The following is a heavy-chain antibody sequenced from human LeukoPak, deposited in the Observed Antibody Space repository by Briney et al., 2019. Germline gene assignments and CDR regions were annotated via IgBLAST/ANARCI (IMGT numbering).Heavy chain of an antibody. V-gene: IGHV1-69*06. CDR2: IIPISGTT. CDR1: GGTLNSYV. J-gene: IGHJ6*03. Sequence: AASVKVSCKASGGTLNSYVISWVRQAPGQGLEWMGGIIPISGTTNYAQKFQGRVTITADKSTSTAYMELSSLRSEDTAVYYCATLCCGSYYMDVWGKGTTVTVSS. CDR3: ATLCCGSYYMDV. D-gene: IGHD2-15*01.